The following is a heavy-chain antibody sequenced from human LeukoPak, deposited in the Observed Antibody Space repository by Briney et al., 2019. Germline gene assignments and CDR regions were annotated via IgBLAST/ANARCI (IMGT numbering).Heavy chain of an antibody. CDR3: ARMVYSSGWTFDY. J-gene: IGHJ4*02. D-gene: IGHD6-19*01. Sequence: SETLSLTCTVSGGSISSSSYYWGWIRQPPGKGLEWIGSIYYSGSTYYNPSLKSRVTISVDTSKNQFSLKLSSVTAADTAVYYCARMVYSSGWTFDYWGQGTLVTVSS. V-gene: IGHV4-39*07. CDR2: IYYSGST. CDR1: GGSISSSSYY.